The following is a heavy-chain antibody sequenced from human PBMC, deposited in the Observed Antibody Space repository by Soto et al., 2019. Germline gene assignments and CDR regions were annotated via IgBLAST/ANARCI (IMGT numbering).Heavy chain of an antibody. V-gene: IGHV1-8*01. J-gene: IGHJ6*02. CDR1: GYNFTSYD. CDR2: MNPNSGNT. Sequence: QVQLVPSGAEVKKPGASVKLACKASGYNFTSYDIKWVRQATGQGLEWMGWMNPNSGNTGYAQKFQGRATMTRDTSISTADMELSSLRSKDTAVNYCAKGYYGMDVWGQGTTVTVS. CDR3: AKGYYGMDV.